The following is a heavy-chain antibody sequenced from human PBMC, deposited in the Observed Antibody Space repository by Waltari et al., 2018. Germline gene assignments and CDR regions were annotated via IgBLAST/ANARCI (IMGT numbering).Heavy chain of an antibody. CDR2: SSSSSSYT. CDR1: GFTFSSYS. CDR3: ARDLEPRITMVQGFDY. D-gene: IGHD3-10*01. V-gene: IGHV3-21*01. J-gene: IGHJ4*02. Sequence: EVQLVESGGGLVKPGGSLRLSCAASGFTFSSYSMNWVRQAPGKGRDWCSSSSSSSSYTYYADSWKGRFTISRDNAKNSLYLQMNSLRAEDTAVYYCARDLEPRITMVQGFDYWGQGTLVTVSS.